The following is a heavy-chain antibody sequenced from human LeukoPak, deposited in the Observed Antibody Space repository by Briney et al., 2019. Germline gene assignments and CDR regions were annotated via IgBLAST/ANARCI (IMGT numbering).Heavy chain of an antibody. CDR2: ISSSSSYI. Sequence: GGSLRLSRAASGFTFSSYSMNWVRQAPGKGLEWVSSISSSSSYIYYADSVKGRFTISRDNAKNSLYLQMNSLRAEDTAVYYCARVMVRGVILNWFDPWGQGTLVTVSS. D-gene: IGHD3-10*01. J-gene: IGHJ5*02. CDR3: ARVMVRGVILNWFDP. V-gene: IGHV3-21*01. CDR1: GFTFSSYS.